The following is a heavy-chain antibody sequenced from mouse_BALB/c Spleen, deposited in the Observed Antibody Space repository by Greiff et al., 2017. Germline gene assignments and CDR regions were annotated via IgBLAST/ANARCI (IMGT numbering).Heavy chain of an antibody. CDR3: AREGVRRGFAY. J-gene: IGHJ3*01. CDR2: ISSGSSTI. Sequence: EVKLVESGGGLVQPGGSRKLSCAASGFTFSSFVMHWVRQAPEKGLEWVAYISSGSSTIYYADTVKGRFTISRDNPKNTLFLQMTSLRSEDTAMYYCAREGVRRGFAYWGQGTLVTVSA. D-gene: IGHD2-14*01. CDR1: GFTFSSFV. V-gene: IGHV5-17*02.